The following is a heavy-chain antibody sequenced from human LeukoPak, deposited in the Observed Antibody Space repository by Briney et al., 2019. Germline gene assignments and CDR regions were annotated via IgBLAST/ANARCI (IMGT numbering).Heavy chain of an antibody. Sequence: KTSETLSLTCTVSGGSISSSSYYWGWIRQPPGKGLEWIGSIYYSGSTYYNPSLKSRVTISVDTSKNQFSLKLSSVTAADTAVYYCALNYYDSSGYIDYWGQGTLVTVSS. CDR1: GGSISSSSYY. D-gene: IGHD3-22*01. CDR2: IYYSGST. J-gene: IGHJ4*02. CDR3: ALNYYDSSGYIDY. V-gene: IGHV4-39*07.